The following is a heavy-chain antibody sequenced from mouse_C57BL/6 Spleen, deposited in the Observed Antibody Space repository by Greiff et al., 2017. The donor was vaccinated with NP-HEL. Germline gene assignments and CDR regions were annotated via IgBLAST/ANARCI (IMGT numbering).Heavy chain of an antibody. CDR2: ISYDGSN. CDR1: GYSITSGYY. CDR3: ARKGNWADY. D-gene: IGHD4-1*01. Sequence: EVQLQESGPGLVKPSQSLSLTCSVTGYSITSGYYWNWIRQFPGNKLEWMSYISYDGSNNYNPSLKNRISITRDTSKNQFFLKLNSVTTEDTATYYCARKGNWADYWGQGTTLTVSS. J-gene: IGHJ2*01. V-gene: IGHV3-6*01.